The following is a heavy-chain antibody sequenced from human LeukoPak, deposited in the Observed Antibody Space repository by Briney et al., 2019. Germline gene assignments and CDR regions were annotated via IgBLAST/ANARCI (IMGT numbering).Heavy chain of an antibody. Sequence: ASVKVSCKASGYTFTSYDINWVRQATGQGLEWMGWMNPNSGNTGYAQKFQGRVTMTRNTSISTAYMELSSLRSEDTAVYYCARSASMVRGVIITLRYYYYYGMDVWGQGTTVTVSS. CDR2: MNPNSGNT. CDR1: GYTFTSYD. D-gene: IGHD3-10*01. V-gene: IGHV1-8*01. CDR3: ARSASMVRGVIITLRYYYYYGMDV. J-gene: IGHJ6*02.